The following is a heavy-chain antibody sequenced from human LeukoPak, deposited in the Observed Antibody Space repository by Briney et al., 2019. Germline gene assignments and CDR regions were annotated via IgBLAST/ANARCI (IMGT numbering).Heavy chain of an antibody. CDR2: INHSGNT. J-gene: IGHJ4*02. CDR3: ALRSSGYYLTLDY. D-gene: IGHD3-22*01. CDR1: GGSFSGYY. Sequence: SETLSLTCAVYGGSFSGYYWSWIRQPPRKGLEWIGEINHSGNTNYNPSLKSRVTISVDTSKNQFSLKLSSVTPADTAVYYCALRSSGYYLTLDYWGQGTLVTVSS. V-gene: IGHV4-34*01.